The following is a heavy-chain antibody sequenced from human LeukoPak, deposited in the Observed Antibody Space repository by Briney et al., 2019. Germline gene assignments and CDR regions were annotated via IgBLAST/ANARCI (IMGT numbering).Heavy chain of an antibody. J-gene: IGHJ4*02. CDR2: ISHSGST. D-gene: IGHD3-22*01. CDR3: ARHVLLGGSSGSRPFDY. CDR1: GGSFSGYC. V-gene: IGHV4-34*01. Sequence: SETLSLTCAVYGGSFSGYCWSWIRQPPGKGLEWIGEISHSGSTNYNPSLKSRVTISVDTSKSQFSLKLSSVTAADTAVYYCARHVLLGGSSGSRPFDYWGQGTLVTVSS.